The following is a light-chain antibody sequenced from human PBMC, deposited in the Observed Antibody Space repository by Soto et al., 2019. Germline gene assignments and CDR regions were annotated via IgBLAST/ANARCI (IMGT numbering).Light chain of an antibody. J-gene: IGLJ1*01. CDR2: NNN. CDR3: SAWDDSLSGFDV. CDR1: SSNIGNNY. V-gene: IGLV1-47*01. Sequence: QSVLTQPPSVSAAPGQKVTISCSGSSSNIGNNYVYWYQQLPGAAPKLLIYNNNQRPSGVPDRFSGSKSGTSASLAISGLRSEDEGDYYCSAWDDSLSGFDVFGTGTKVTVL.